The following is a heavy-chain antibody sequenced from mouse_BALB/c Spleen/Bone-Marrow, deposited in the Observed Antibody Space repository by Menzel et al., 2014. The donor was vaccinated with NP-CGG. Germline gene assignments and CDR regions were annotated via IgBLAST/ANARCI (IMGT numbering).Heavy chain of an antibody. V-gene: IGHV2-6-1*01. CDR3: ARHSGGNYGYAMDY. D-gene: IGHD2-1*01. CDR2: IWSDGST. Sequence: VMLVESGPGLVAPSQSLSITCTISGLSLTSYGVHWVRQPPGKGLEWLVVIWSDGSTTYNSALKSRLSISKNNSKSQVFLKMNSLQTDDTAMYYGARHSGGNYGYAMDYWGQGTSVTVSS. J-gene: IGHJ4*01. CDR1: GLSLTSYG.